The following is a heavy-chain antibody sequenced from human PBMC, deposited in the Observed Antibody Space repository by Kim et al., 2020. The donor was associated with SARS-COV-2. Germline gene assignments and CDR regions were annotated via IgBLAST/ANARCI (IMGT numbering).Heavy chain of an antibody. CDR1: GGSISSSSYY. D-gene: IGHD5-18*01. CDR3: ASESLHHVDTSHHFHLSGMDV. CDR2: IYYSGST. V-gene: IGHV4-39*01. J-gene: IGHJ6*02. Sequence: SDTLSLTCTVSGGSISSSSYYWGWIRQPPGKGLEWIGSIYYSGSTYYNPSLKSRVTISVDTSKNQFSLKLSSVTAADTAVYYCASESLHHVDTSHHFHLSGMDVWGQGTTVTVSS.